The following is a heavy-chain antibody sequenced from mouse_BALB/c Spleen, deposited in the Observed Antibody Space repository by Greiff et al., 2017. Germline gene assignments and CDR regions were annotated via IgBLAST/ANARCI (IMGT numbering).Heavy chain of an antibody. Sequence: DVQLQESGPGLVKPSQSLSLTCTVTGYSITSDYAWNWIRQFPGNKLEWMGYISYSGSTSYNPSLKSRISITRDTSKNQFFLQLNSVTTEDTATYYCAIYYYGSSWFAYWGQGTLVTVSA. J-gene: IGHJ3*01. CDR2: ISYSGST. CDR1: GYSITSDYA. CDR3: AIYYYGSSWFAY. V-gene: IGHV3-2*02. D-gene: IGHD1-1*01.